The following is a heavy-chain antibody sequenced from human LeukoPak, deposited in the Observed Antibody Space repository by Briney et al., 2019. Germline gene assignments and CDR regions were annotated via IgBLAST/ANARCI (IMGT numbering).Heavy chain of an antibody. V-gene: IGHV1-69*04. CDR1: GGTFSSYA. CDR3: ARDLHSYGSGSIPPDFDY. CDR2: IIPILGIA. J-gene: IGHJ4*02. Sequence: GASVKVSCKASGGTFSSYAISWVRQAPGQGLEWMGRIIPILGIANYARKFQGRVTITADKSTSTAYMELSSLRSEDTAVYYCARDLHSYGSGSIPPDFDYWGQGTLVTVSS. D-gene: IGHD3-10*01.